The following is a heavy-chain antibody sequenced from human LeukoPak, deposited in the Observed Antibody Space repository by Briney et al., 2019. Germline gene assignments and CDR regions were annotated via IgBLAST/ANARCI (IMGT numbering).Heavy chain of an antibody. D-gene: IGHD3-10*02. J-gene: IGHJ4*02. CDR3: ARSTGSTMFIDY. Sequence: SETLSLTCTVSGGSISPYYWRWIRQPPGKGLEWLGYIYYSGNTDYNPSLKSRVAISVDTSKNQFSLKLSSVTAADTAVYYCARSTGSTMFIDYWGQGTLVTVSS. CDR1: GGSISPYY. V-gene: IGHV4-59*01. CDR2: IYYSGNT.